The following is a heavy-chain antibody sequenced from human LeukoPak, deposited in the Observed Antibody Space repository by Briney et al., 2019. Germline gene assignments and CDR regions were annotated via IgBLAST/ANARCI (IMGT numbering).Heavy chain of an antibody. Sequence: SETLSLTCTVSGGSISRYFWSWIRQPPGKGLEWIGYINYSGSTNYNPSLNSRVTISVDTSKNQFSLKLSSVTAADTAVYYWARVAGVLEWLFPLDYWGQGTLVTVSS. V-gene: IGHV4-59*01. CDR3: ARVAGVLEWLFPLDY. CDR1: GGSISRYF. CDR2: INYSGST. J-gene: IGHJ4*02. D-gene: IGHD3-3*01.